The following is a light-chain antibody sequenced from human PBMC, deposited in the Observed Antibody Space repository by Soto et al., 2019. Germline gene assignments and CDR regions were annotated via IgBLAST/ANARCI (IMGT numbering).Light chain of an antibody. CDR1: QGIGSQ. CDR3: QQANTSPRT. CDR2: AAS. V-gene: IGKV1-12*01. J-gene: IGKJ1*01. Sequence: DLPMTQSPSSVSASVGDRVTITCRASQGIGSQLAWYQQKPGKAPKLLIHAASTLQRGVPSRFSGSGSGTDFTLSISSLQSEDFATYYCQQANTSPRTFGQGTKVEIE.